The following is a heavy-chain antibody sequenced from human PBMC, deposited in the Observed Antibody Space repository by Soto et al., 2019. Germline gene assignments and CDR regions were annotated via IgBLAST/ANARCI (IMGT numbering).Heavy chain of an antibody. CDR1: GGIFSSYA. CDR2: LIPNFGTP. J-gene: IGHJ5*02. V-gene: IGHV1-69*01. D-gene: IGHD4-17*01. Sequence: VQLVQSGAEVKKPGSSVKVSCKASGGIFSSYAVSWVRQAPGQGLEWMGGLIPNFGTPNYAQKFEGRVTLTADDSTSTAYMELSSLRSEDTAVYYCATGEGGDYVYESGPWGQGTLVTVSS. CDR3: ATGEGGDYVYESGP.